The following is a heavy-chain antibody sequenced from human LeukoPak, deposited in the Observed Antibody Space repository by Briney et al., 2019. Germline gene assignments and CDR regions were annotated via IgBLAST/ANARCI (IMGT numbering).Heavy chain of an antibody. CDR3: ASPLPGSYSFDY. J-gene: IGHJ4*02. V-gene: IGHV4-4*02. Sequence: SGTLSLTCAVSGDSIISINWWSWVRQPPGKGLEWIGEIYHSGITKYSPSLKSRVTIPVDKSKNQFSLKLSSVSAADTAVYYCASPLPGSYSFDYWGQGTLVTVSS. CDR2: IYHSGIT. CDR1: GDSIISINW. D-gene: IGHD3-10*01.